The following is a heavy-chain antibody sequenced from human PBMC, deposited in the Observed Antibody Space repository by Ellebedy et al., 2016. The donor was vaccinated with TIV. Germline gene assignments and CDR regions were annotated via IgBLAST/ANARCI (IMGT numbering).Heavy chain of an antibody. CDR2: ISVDGRIT. D-gene: IGHD4-17*01. V-gene: IGHV3-64*02. J-gene: IGHJ4*02. CDR3: AGSPSTGY. CDR1: DFTFSSHG. Sequence: PGGSLRLSCVASDFTFSSHGMHWVRQAPGKGLEYVSTISVDGRITYYADSVKGRFTISRDKSKNTLYLQMNSLRAEDTAVYYCAGSPSTGYWGRGTLVTVSS.